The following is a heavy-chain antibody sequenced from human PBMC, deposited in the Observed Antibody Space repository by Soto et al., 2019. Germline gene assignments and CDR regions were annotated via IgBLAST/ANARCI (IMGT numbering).Heavy chain of an antibody. CDR1: GFTFDDYA. CDR2: ITWNSDII. J-gene: IGHJ4*02. D-gene: IGHD7-27*01. Sequence: EVELVESGGGLVQPGRSLRLSCTTSGFTFDDYAMHWVRQAPGKGLEWVSGITWNSDIIDYADSVKGRFTVSRDNAKNSLYLQMNSLRAEDTALYYCAQELGPAPSFDFWGQGTLVTVSS. V-gene: IGHV3-9*01. CDR3: AQELGPAPSFDF.